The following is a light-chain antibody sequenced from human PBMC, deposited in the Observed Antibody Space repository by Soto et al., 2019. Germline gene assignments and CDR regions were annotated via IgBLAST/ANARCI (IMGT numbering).Light chain of an antibody. CDR1: SGHSSYA. Sequence: QPVLTQSPSASASLGASVKLTYTLSSGHSSYAIAWHQQQPEKGPRYLMKLNSDGSHSKGDGIPDRFSGSSSGAERYLTISSLQSDDEADYYCQTWGTGIRVFGGGTKLTVL. CDR2: LNSDGSH. CDR3: QTWGTGIRV. V-gene: IGLV4-69*01. J-gene: IGLJ3*02.